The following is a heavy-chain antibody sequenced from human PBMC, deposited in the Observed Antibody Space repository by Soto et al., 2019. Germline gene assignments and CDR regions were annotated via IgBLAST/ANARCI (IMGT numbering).Heavy chain of an antibody. D-gene: IGHD3-22*01. CDR3: ARVYGYYYDSSGYYRDYYYYGMDV. Sequence: QVQLVESGGGVVQPGRSLRLSCAASGFTFSSYAMHWVRQAPGKGLEWVAVISYDGSNKYYADSVKGRFTISRDNSKNTLYLQMSSLRAEDTAVYYCARVYGYYYDSSGYYRDYYYYGMDVWGQGTTVTVSS. CDR2: ISYDGSNK. V-gene: IGHV3-30-3*01. CDR1: GFTFSSYA. J-gene: IGHJ6*02.